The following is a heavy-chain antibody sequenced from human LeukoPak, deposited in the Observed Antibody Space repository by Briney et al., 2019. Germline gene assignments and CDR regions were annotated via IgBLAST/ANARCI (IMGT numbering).Heavy chain of an antibody. CDR2: IYYSGST. J-gene: IGHJ4*02. V-gene: IGHV4-39*07. Sequence: TLSLTCTVSGGSISSSSYYWGWIRQPPGKGLEWIGSIYYSGSTYYNPSLKSRVTISVDTSKNQLSLKLSSVTAADTAVYYCARDPTYYDSSGYYYLFDYWGQGTLVTVSS. CDR3: ARDPTYYDSSGYYYLFDY. D-gene: IGHD3-22*01. CDR1: GGSISSSSYY.